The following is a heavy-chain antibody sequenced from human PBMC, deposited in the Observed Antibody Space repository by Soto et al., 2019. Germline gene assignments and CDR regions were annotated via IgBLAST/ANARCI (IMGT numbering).Heavy chain of an antibody. CDR3: VGGADSSDP. CDR1: RITFRKNW. CDR2: IKEDGSEK. D-gene: IGHD3-22*01. Sequence: GGSLRLSCTASRITFRKNWMHWVRQAAGKGLEWVANIKEDGSEKHYVDSVKCRFIISRDNSKNSLYLQMNSLRVDDTAVYYCVGGADSSDPWGQGMLVTVSS. V-gene: IGHV3-7*03. J-gene: IGHJ5*02.